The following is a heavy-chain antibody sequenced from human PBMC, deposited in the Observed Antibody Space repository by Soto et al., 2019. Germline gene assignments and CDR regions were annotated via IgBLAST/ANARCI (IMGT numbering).Heavy chain of an antibody. CDR2: IYYGGST. CDR3: AKNWNWGSLVH. V-gene: IGHV4-59*08. J-gene: IGHJ4*02. D-gene: IGHD7-27*01. Sequence: SETLSLTCAVHGGSFSGYYWSWIRQPPGKGLEWIGFIYYGGSTNYNPSLKSRVTISVDTPKNQFSLKLSSVTAADTAVYYCAKNWNWGSLVHWGQGTLVTVSS. CDR1: GGSFSGYY.